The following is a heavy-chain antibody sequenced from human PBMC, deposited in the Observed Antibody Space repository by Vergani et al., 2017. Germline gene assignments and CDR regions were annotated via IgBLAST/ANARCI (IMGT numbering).Heavy chain of an antibody. CDR3: AREGVXIVVVPAARRYIDL. J-gene: IGHJ2*01. CDR2: IIPIFGTA. D-gene: IGHD2-2*01. V-gene: IGHV1-69*01. Sequence: QVQLVQSGAEVKKPGSSVKVSCKASGGTFSSYAISWVRQAPGQGLEWMGGIIPIFGTANYAQKFQGRVTITADESTSTAYMELSSLRSEDTAVYYCAREGVXIVVVPAARRYIDLWGRGTLVTVSS. CDR1: GGTFSSYA.